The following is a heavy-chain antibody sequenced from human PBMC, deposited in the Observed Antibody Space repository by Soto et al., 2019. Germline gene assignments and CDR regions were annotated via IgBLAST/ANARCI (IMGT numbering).Heavy chain of an antibody. J-gene: IGHJ4*02. CDR2: ISGSGGTT. CDR1: GFPFSNYD. Sequence: EVQLLESWGGLVQPGRPLRLSCAAYGFPFSNYDMSCVRQATVQGLDWVSAISGSGGTTYYADSVKGRFTISRDNSKNPLFLQMNRLRAEDAAVYYCAKFFVETGSNSGWPWSLQYWGQGTLVTVSS. CDR3: AKFFVETGSNSGWPWSLQY. D-gene: IGHD6-25*01. V-gene: IGHV3-23*01.